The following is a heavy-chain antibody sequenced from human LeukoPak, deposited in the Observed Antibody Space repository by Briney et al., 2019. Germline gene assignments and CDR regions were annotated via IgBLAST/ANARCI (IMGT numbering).Heavy chain of an antibody. CDR3: ARHAGGYQLLYPYYYYYGMDV. CDR2: IYYSGST. D-gene: IGHD2-2*02. Sequence: PSETLSLTCAVYGGSFSGYYWSWIRQPPGKGLEWIGYIYYSGSTNYNPSLKSRVTISVDTSKNQFSLKLSSVTAADTAVYYCARHAGGYQLLYPYYYYYGMDVWGQGTTVTVSS. V-gene: IGHV4-59*08. J-gene: IGHJ6*02. CDR1: GGSFSGYY.